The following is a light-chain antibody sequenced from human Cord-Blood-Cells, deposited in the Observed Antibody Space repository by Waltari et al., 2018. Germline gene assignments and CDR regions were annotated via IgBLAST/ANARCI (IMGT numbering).Light chain of an antibody. CDR3: QQRSNWPRT. CDR1: QSVSSY. Sequence: EIVLTLSPATLSLSPREGATLSCRASQSVSSYLAWYQQKPGQAPRLLIYDASNRATGIPARFSGSGSGTDFTLTISSLEPEDFAVYYCQQRSNWPRTFGQGTKVEIK. V-gene: IGKV3-11*01. J-gene: IGKJ1*01. CDR2: DAS.